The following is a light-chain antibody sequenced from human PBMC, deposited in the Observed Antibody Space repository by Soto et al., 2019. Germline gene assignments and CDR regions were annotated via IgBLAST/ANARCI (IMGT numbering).Light chain of an antibody. CDR1: SSDVGAYNY. CDR3: TSFTSASTQV. V-gene: IGLV2-14*01. CDR2: DVS. J-gene: IGLJ2*01. Sequence: QSALTQPASVYGSPGQSITISCTGTSSDVGAYNYVSWYQQHPGKAPKLMIYDVSNRPSGVSNRFSGSKSGNTASLTISGLQAEDEADYYCTSFTSASTQVFGGGTKLTVL.